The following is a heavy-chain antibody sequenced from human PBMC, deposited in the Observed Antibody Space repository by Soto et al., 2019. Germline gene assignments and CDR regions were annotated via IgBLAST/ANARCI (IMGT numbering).Heavy chain of an antibody. Sequence: EVQLLESGGGLVQPGGSLRLSCAASGFSFGSYAMTWVRQAPGKGLEWVSSIGGYGHTTHYAEFAQGRFIISRDDSKKTMDLQMNSLRVEDTAVYYCVKGGPTVIYFDHWGQGNLVSVSS. V-gene: IGHV3-23*01. J-gene: IGHJ4*02. CDR3: VKGGPTVIYFDH. D-gene: IGHD4-17*01. CDR2: IGGYGHTT. CDR1: GFSFGSYA.